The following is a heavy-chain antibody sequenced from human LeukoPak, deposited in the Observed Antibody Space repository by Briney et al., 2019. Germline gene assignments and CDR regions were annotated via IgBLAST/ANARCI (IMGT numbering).Heavy chain of an antibody. V-gene: IGHV1-24*01. Sequence: ASVKVSCKVSGYTLTELSVHWVRQAPGKGLEWMGGFDPEDGETIYAQKFQGRVTMTEDTSTDTAYMELSSLRSEDTAVYYCATTTTDASGYGPLEYYFDYWGQGTLVTVSS. D-gene: IGHD5-12*01. CDR1: GYTLTELS. CDR2: FDPEDGET. CDR3: ATTTTDASGYGPLEYYFDY. J-gene: IGHJ4*02.